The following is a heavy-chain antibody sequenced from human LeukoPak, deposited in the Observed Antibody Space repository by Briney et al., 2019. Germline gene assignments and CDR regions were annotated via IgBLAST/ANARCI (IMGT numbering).Heavy chain of an antibody. CDR1: GFTFSSYA. CDR3: AKDRWELLHRGWFDP. V-gene: IGHV3-23*01. CDR2: ISGSGGST. J-gene: IGHJ5*02. D-gene: IGHD1-26*01. Sequence: GGSLRLSCAASGFTFSSYAMSWVRQAPGKGLEWVSAISGSGGSTYYADSVKGRFTISRDNSKNTLYLQMNSLRAEDTAVYYCAKDRWELLHRGWFDPWSQGTLVTVSS.